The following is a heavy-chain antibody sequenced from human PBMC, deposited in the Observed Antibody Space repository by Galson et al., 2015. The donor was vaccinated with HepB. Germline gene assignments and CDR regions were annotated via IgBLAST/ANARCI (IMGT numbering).Heavy chain of an antibody. V-gene: IGHV1-3*01. J-gene: IGHJ5*02. Sequence: SVKVSCKASGYTFTSYAMHWVRQAPGQRLEWMGWINAGNGNTKYSQKFQGRVTITRDTSASTAYMELSSLRSEDTAVYYCARAAGRYCSSTSCYGEDWFDPWGQGTLVTVSS. CDR1: GYTFTSYA. D-gene: IGHD2-2*01. CDR2: INAGNGNT. CDR3: ARAAGRYCSSTSCYGEDWFDP.